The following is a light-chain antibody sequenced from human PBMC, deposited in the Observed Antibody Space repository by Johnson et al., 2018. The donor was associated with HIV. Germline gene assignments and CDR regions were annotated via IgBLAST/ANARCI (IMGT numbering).Light chain of an antibody. V-gene: IGLV1-51*02. J-gene: IGLJ1*01. CDR2: ENN. CDR3: GTWDSSLSAYV. CDR1: SSNIGNNY. Sequence: QSVLTQPPSVSAAPGQKVTISCSGSSSNIGNNYVSWYQQLPGTAPKLLIYENNKRPSGIPDRFSGSKSGTSATLGITGLQTGDEADYYCGTWDSSLSAYVFGTGPTGTVL.